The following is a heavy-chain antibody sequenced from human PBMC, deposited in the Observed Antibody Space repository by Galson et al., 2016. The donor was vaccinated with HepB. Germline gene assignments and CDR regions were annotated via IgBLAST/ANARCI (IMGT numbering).Heavy chain of an antibody. CDR1: GGTFSNYA. V-gene: IGHV1-69*10. CDR2: IIPILDIV. CDR3: ARDLHISSWYPFQY. Sequence: SVKVSCKASGGTFSNYAISWVRQAPGQGPEWMGGIIPILDIVNHAQKFQGRVTITADKSTSTVYMELSSLRSEDTAVYYCARDLHISSWYPFQYWGQGTLVSVSS. J-gene: IGHJ1*01. D-gene: IGHD6-13*01.